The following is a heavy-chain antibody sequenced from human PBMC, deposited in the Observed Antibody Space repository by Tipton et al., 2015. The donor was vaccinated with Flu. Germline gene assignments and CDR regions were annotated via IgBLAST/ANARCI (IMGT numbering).Heavy chain of an antibody. J-gene: IGHJ4*02. V-gene: IGHV4-39*01. CDR3: ARLSYYDVDLKNFYFED. D-gene: IGHD3-10*02. Sequence: LRLSCTVSSGSIRSTNYFCAWIRQPPGKRLELIGSIYPSGATYYNPSLKSRVTISVDTSKSQFPLMLRSVTAADTAVYYCARLSYYDVDLKNFYFEDWGQGTLVTVSS. CDR2: IYPSGAT. CDR1: SGSIRSTNYF.